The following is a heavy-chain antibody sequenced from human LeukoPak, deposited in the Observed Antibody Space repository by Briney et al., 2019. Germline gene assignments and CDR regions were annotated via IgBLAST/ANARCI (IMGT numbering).Heavy chain of an antibody. V-gene: IGHV4-39*01. CDR2: IYHSGST. CDR1: GDSISSSSYY. J-gene: IGHJ4*02. CDR3: ARQRGYSIDY. Sequence: SETLSLTCTVSGDSISSSSYYWGWIRQPPGKGLEWIGSIYHSGSTYYNPSLKSRVTISVDTSKNQFSLKLSSVTAADTAVYYCARQRGYSIDYWGQGTLVTVSS. D-gene: IGHD3-22*01.